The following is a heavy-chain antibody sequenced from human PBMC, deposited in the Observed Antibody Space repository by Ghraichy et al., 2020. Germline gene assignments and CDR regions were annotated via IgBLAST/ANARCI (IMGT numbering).Heavy chain of an antibody. CDR1: GFTFSSYT. Sequence: GESLNISCAASGFTFSSYTMNWVRQAPGKGLEWVSYISASGGTIHYADSVKGRFTISRDNAKNSLYLQMDSLRDEDTAVYYCARPNIVPTTSRGTHFEYWGQGTLVTVSS. CDR2: ISASGGTI. CDR3: ARPNIVPTTSRGTHFEY. J-gene: IGHJ4*02. D-gene: IGHD2-2*01. V-gene: IGHV3-48*02.